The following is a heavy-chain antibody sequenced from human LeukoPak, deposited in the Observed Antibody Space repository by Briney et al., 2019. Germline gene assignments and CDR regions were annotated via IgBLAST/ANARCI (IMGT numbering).Heavy chain of an antibody. V-gene: IGHV1-69*13. Sequence: SVKVSCKASGGTFSSYAISWVRQAPGQGLEWMGGIIPIFGTANYAQKFQGRVTITADESTSTAYMELSSLRSEDTAVYYCARILGYYYGSGSTIGYGWFDPWGQGTLVTVSS. CDR2: IIPIFGTA. CDR3: ARILGYYYGSGSTIGYGWFDP. J-gene: IGHJ5*02. D-gene: IGHD3-10*01. CDR1: GGTFSSYA.